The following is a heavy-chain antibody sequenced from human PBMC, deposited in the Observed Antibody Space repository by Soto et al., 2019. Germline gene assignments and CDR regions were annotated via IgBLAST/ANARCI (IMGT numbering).Heavy chain of an antibody. CDR3: AKEKNFWSGTTAFDS. Sequence: EVQMLESGGDLVQPGGSLRLSCADSSFTFNMSAMSWVRQAPGKGLEWVSGISGSGGSTYYTDSVKGRFTISRDNSKNTLFLQMDRLGAEDTAVYYCAKEKNFWSGTTAFDSWGQGTLVNVSS. V-gene: IGHV3-23*01. CDR2: ISGSGGST. CDR1: SFTFNMSA. D-gene: IGHD3-3*01. J-gene: IGHJ5*01.